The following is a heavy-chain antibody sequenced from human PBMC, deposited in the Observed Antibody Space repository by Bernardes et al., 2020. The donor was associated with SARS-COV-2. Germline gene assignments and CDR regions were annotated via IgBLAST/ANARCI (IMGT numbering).Heavy chain of an antibody. D-gene: IGHD3-10*01. Sequence: GGSLRLSCAASGLTDSDNYMTWVRQAPGKGLEWVALMYSGGSTYYADSVKGRFTVSRDNSKNTLYLQMNSLRAEDTAVYYCASVMATWDRGLFSNTYYFYGMDVWGQGTTVTVSS. V-gene: IGHV3-66*01. J-gene: IGHJ6*02. CDR3: ASVMATWDRGLFSNTYYFYGMDV. CDR1: GLTDSDNY. CDR2: MYSGGST.